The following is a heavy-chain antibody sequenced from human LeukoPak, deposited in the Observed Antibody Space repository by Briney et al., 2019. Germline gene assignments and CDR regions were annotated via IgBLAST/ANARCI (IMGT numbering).Heavy chain of an antibody. CDR1: GFTFDDYG. D-gene: IGHD3-10*01. J-gene: IGHJ3*02. Sequence: AGTLRFSCAASGFTFDDYGMSWVRQAPGKGLEWVSGLNWNGGSTGYADSVKGRFTISRDNAKNSLYLQMNSLRAEDTALYYCARDLGSITMVRGGAFDIWGQGTMVTVSS. V-gene: IGHV3-20*04. CDR2: LNWNGGST. CDR3: ARDLGSITMVRGGAFDI.